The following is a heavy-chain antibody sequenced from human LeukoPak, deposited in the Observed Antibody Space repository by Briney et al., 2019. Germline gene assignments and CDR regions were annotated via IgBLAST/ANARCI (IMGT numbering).Heavy chain of an antibody. CDR1: GGSISSGSYY. V-gene: IGHV4-61*02. J-gene: IGHJ4*02. D-gene: IGHD1-26*01. Sequence: PSETLSLTCTVSGGSISSGSYYWSWIRQPAGKGLEWIGRIYTSGSTNYNPSLKSRVTISVDTSKNQFSLKLSSVTAADTAVYYCARDASGSSLFDYWGQGTLVTVSS. CDR3: ARDASGSSLFDY. CDR2: IYTSGST.